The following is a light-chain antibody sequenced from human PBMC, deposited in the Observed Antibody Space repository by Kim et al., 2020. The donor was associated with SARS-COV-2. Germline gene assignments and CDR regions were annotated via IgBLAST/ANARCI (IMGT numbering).Light chain of an antibody. J-gene: IGLJ2*01. CDR3: SSYAGSPRVV. CDR2: EVS. Sequence: SATLTRPGTSCDVGYYHYVSWYQHPPGKAPQLMIYEVSKRPSGVPDRFSGSKSGNTASLTVSGLQAEDEADYYCSSYAGSPRVVFGGGTQLTVL. CDR1: SCDVGYYHY. V-gene: IGLV2-8*01.